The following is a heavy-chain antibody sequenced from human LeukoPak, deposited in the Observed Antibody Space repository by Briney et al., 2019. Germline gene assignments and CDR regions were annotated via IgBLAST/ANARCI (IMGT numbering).Heavy chain of an antibody. Sequence: PEGSLRLSCAASGFTFSNYGMHWVRQAPGKGLEWVAFIRYDGSNKYYADSVKGRFTISRDNSKNTLYLQMNSLRAEDTAVYYCAEDPDSFGENLGSFDYWGQGTLVTVSS. CDR3: AEDPDSFGENLGSFDY. CDR1: GFTFSNYG. V-gene: IGHV3-30*02. D-gene: IGHD3-16*01. J-gene: IGHJ4*02. CDR2: IRYDGSNK.